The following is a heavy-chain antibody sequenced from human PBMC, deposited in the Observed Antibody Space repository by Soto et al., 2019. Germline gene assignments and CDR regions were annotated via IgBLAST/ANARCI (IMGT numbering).Heavy chain of an antibody. CDR3: ARVGYGDYSGNWFDP. D-gene: IGHD4-17*01. CDR1: GGSISSGGYS. Sequence: SETLSLTCAVSGGSISSGGYSWSWIRQPPGKGLEWIGYIYHSGSTYYNPSLKSRVTISVDRSKNQFSLKLGSVTAADTAVYYCARVGYGDYSGNWFDPWGQGTLVTVSS. J-gene: IGHJ5*02. V-gene: IGHV4-30-2*01. CDR2: IYHSGST.